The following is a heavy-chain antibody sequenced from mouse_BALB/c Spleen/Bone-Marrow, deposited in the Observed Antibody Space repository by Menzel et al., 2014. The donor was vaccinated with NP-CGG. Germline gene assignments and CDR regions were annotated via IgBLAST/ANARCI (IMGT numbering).Heavy chain of an antibody. V-gene: IGHV1-69*01. CDR3: ARGGHDFSLDY. CDR2: IDTSDSYT. Sequence: VQLQQSGAELGMPGASVKMSCKASGYTFTDNWMYWVKQRPGQGLEWIGAIDTSDSYTNFNQKFMGKASLTVDASSSTAYMQVGSLTSDDSAVYYCARGGHDFSLDYWGQGTSVTVSS. CDR1: GYTFTDNW. D-gene: IGHD2-4*01. J-gene: IGHJ4*01.